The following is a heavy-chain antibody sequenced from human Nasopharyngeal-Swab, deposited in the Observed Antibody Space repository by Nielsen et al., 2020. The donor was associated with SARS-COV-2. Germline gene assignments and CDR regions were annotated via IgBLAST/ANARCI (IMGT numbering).Heavy chain of an antibody. CDR2: ISGDGGST. D-gene: IGHD3-16*02. J-gene: IGHJ4*02. Sequence: ETLSLTCAASGFTFDDYAMHWVRQAPGKGLEWVSLISGDGGSTYYADSVKGRFTISRDNSKNSLYLQMNSLRTEDTALYYCAKVRSSYRKHLDYWGQGTLVTVSS. CDR3: AKVRSSYRKHLDY. V-gene: IGHV3-43*02. CDR1: GFTFDDYA.